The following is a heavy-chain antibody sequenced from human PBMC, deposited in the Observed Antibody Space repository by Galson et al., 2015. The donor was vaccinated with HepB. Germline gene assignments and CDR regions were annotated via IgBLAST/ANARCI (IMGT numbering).Heavy chain of an antibody. Sequence: SVKVSCKASGGTFSSYAISWVRQAPGQGLEWMGGIIPILGIANYAQKFQGRVTITADKSTSTAYMEPSSLRSEDTAVYYCARADYDSSGYYFDYWGQGTLVTVSS. D-gene: IGHD3-22*01. CDR3: ARADYDSSGYYFDY. CDR1: GGTFSSYA. CDR2: IIPILGIA. V-gene: IGHV1-69*10. J-gene: IGHJ4*02.